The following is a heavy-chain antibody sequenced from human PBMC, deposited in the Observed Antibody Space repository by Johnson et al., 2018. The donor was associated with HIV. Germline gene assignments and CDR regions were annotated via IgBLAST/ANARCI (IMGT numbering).Heavy chain of an antibody. J-gene: IGHJ3*02. CDR3: ARTHIVGPDDAFDI. CDR1: GFTFSSYG. V-gene: IGHV3-30*03. D-gene: IGHD2-21*01. Sequence: QVQLVESGGGVVQPGRSLRLSCAASGFTFSSYGMHWVRQAPGKGLEWVAVITYDGSNKDHADSVKGRFPISRDNSKNTLYLQMNSLRAEDTAVYSCARTHIVGPDDAFDIWGQGTMVTVSS. CDR2: ITYDGSNK.